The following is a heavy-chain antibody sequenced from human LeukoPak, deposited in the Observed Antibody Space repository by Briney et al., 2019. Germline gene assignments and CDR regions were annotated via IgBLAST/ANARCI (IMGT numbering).Heavy chain of an antibody. J-gene: IGHJ4*02. CDR2: ISAYNGNT. CDR1: GYTFTSYG. D-gene: IGHD5-18*01. CDR3: ARAAATFEDSYGYIPFDY. Sequence: EASVKDSCKASGYTFTSYGISWVRQAPGQGLEWMGWISAYNGNTNYAQKLQGRVTMTTDTSTSTAYMELRSLRSDDTAVYYCARAAATFEDSYGYIPFDYWGQGTLVTVSS. V-gene: IGHV1-18*01.